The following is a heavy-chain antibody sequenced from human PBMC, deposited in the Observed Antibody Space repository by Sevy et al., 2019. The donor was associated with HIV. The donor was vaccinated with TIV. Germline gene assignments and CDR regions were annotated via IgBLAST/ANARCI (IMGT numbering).Heavy chain of an antibody. Sequence: GGSLRLSCAASGFTFINHAMHWVRQAPGKGLEWVAFIRYDGSTKYYAESVKGRFIISRDNSKDTLYLQMNSLRGDDTSLYYCAKGLGMVQGALLSDDVWGQGTMVTVSS. V-gene: IGHV3-30*02. J-gene: IGHJ3*01. CDR3: AKGLGMVQGALLSDDV. D-gene: IGHD3-10*01. CDR2: IRYDGSTK. CDR1: GFTFINHA.